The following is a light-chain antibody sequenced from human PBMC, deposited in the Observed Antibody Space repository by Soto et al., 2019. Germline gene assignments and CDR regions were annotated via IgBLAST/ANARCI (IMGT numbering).Light chain of an antibody. V-gene: IGLV2-14*01. CDR2: DVS. CDR3: SSYTSSSTLDV. J-gene: IGLJ1*01. Sequence: QSVLTQPASVSGSPGQSITISCTGTSSDVGGYNYVSWYQQHPGKAPKLMIYDVSNRPSGVSNRFSGSKSGNTASLTISELQAEDEADYYCSSYTSSSTLDVFGTGNKVTVL. CDR1: SSDVGGYNY.